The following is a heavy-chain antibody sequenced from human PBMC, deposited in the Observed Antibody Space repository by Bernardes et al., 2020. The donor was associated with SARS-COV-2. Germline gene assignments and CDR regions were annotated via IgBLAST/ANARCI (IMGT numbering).Heavy chain of an antibody. CDR3: TRSELTPFFGVVTNFDY. Sequence: SGPTLVKPTQTLTLTCTFSGFSLSTSGMCVSWIRHPPGKALEWLVLIDWADDKYYSTSLKTRLTISKDTSKNQVVLTMTNLDPVDTATYYCTRSELTPFFGVVTNFDYWGQGTLVTVSA. CDR1: GFSLSTSGMC. D-gene: IGHD3-3*01. J-gene: IGHJ4*02. V-gene: IGHV2-70*01. CDR2: IDWADDK.